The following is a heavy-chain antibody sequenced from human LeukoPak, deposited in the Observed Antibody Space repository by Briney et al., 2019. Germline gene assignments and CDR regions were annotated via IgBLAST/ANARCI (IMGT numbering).Heavy chain of an antibody. CDR1: GYSFTSYW. CDR3: ARSSGIYGDYDAYYYYYMDV. CDR2: IYPGDSDT. Sequence: GESLKISCKGSGYSFTSYWIGWVRQMPGKGLEWMGIIYPGDSDTRYSPSFQGQVTISADKSISTAYLQWSSLKASDTAMYYCARSSGIYGDYDAYYYYYMDVWGKGTTVTVSS. D-gene: IGHD4-17*01. V-gene: IGHV5-51*01. J-gene: IGHJ6*03.